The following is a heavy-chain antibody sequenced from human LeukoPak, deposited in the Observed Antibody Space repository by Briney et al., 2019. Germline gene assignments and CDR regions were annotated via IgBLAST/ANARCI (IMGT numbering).Heavy chain of an antibody. CDR3: AEVDV. CDR1: GFTFSSYG. CDR2: ISYDGSNK. Sequence: GGSLTLSCAASGFTFSSYGMHWVRQAPGKGLEWVGVISYDGSNKYYADSVKSRFTISRDNSKNTLYLQMNSLRAEDTAVYYCAEVDVWGKGTTVTVSS. V-gene: IGHV3-30*03. J-gene: IGHJ6*04.